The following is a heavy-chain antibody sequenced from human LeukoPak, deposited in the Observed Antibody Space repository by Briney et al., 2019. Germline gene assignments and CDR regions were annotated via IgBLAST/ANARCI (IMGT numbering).Heavy chain of an antibody. J-gene: IGHJ4*02. V-gene: IGHV3-48*04. CDR3: ARDSGSGSY. CDR2: ISSSGSTI. Sequence: PGGSLRLSCAASGFTLSSYSMNWVRQAPGKGLEWVSYISSSGSTIYYADSVKGRFTISRDNAKNSLYLQMNSLRAEDTAVYYCARDSGSGSYWGQGTLVTVSS. D-gene: IGHD3-10*01. CDR1: GFTLSSYS.